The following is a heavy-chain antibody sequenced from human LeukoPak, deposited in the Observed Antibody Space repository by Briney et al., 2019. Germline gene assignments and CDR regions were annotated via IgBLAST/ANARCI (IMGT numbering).Heavy chain of an antibody. CDR3: ARGDVRKDGYRFDY. CDR1: GGTFSSYA. Sequence: SVKVSCKASGGTFSSYAISWVRQAPGQGLEWMGRIIPIFGTANYAQKFQGRVTITTDESTSTAYMELSSLRSEDTAMYYCARGDVRKDGYRFDYWGQGTLVTVSS. J-gene: IGHJ4*02. D-gene: IGHD5-24*01. CDR2: IIPIFGTA. V-gene: IGHV1-69*05.